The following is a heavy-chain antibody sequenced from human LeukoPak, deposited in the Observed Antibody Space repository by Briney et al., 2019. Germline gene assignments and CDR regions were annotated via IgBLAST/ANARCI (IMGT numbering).Heavy chain of an antibody. V-gene: IGHV3-48*01. D-gene: IGHD3-3*01. CDR2: ISSSSSTI. J-gene: IGHJ3*02. CDR3: ARDRDVSPRKVRFLEWRVGSGAFDI. CDR1: GFTLSTYS. Sequence: QPGGSLRLSCAASGFTLSTYSMNWVRQAPGKGLEWVSYISSSSSTIYYTDSVKGRFTISRDNAKNSLYLQMNSLRAEDTAVYYCARDRDVSPRKVRFLEWRVGSGAFDIWGQGTMVTVSS.